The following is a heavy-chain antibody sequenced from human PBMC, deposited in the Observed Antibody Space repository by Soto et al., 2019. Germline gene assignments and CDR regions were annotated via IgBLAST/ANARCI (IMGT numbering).Heavy chain of an antibody. CDR3: IWQQDFYYGRAV. J-gene: IGHJ6*02. CDR1: GFSFSPAW. V-gene: IGHV3-15*07. D-gene: IGHD6-13*01. Sequence: EVQLVESGGGLVTPGGSLTLSCAASGFSFSPAWMNWVRQAPGKGLEWVGLIKSKGGGGTADYAGHVKGRFIISRDDSKNTVYLQINSLKPEDKALYYCIWQQDFYYGRAVWGQGTTVTVSS. CDR2: IKSKGGGGTA.